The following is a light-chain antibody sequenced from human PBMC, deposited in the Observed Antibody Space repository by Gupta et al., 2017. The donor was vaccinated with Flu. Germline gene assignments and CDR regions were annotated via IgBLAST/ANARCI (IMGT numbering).Light chain of an antibody. CDR2: QDN. V-gene: IGLV3-1*01. CDR3: QAWDTGTYV. J-gene: IGLJ1*01. CDR1: NLGQKY. Sequence: SYELTQPPSVSVSPGQTAIITCSGDNLGQKYISWYQHKPGQSPVVIVYQDNKRASGIPGRFSGSNSGSTATLTIRETQAMDEADYYCQAWDTGTYVFGAGTKVTVL.